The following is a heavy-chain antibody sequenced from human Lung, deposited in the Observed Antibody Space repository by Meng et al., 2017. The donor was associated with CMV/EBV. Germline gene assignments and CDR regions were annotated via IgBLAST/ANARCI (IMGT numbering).Heavy chain of an antibody. CDR3: ARVKRYCTGGTCSSTGYYGMDX. V-gene: IGHV1-2*02. CDR2: INPNSGGT. Sequence: ASXXVSXKASGYNFTGYYIHWVRQAPGQGLEWMGWINPNSGGTNYAQKFQGRITMTGDTSITTAYMELSRLRSDDMAVYHCARVKRYCTGGTCSSTGYYGMDXWGPXTTVTVSS. J-gene: IGHJ6*02. D-gene: IGHD2-15*01. CDR1: GYNFTGYY.